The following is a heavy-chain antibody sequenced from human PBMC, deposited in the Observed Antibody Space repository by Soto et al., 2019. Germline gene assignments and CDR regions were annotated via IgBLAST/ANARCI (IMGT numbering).Heavy chain of an antibody. J-gene: IGHJ4*02. CDR2: ITGSGVNT. Sequence: EVQVSESGGGLVQPGGSLRLSCAASGLTFSKADMSWVRQAPGKGLEWVSAITGSGVNTYYADSVKGRFTVSRDNSKNTLLLQMNSLRVEDTAIYYCATHSWDHWGQGTLVTVSS. V-gene: IGHV3-23*01. CDR3: ATHSWDH. CDR1: GLTFSKAD.